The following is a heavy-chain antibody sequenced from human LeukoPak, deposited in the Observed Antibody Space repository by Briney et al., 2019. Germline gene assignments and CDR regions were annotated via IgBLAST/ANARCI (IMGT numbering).Heavy chain of an antibody. D-gene: IGHD5-12*01. CDR2: IIPIFGTA. CDR1: EYSFPNYC. Sequence: KISCKHSEYSFPNYCIGWVRQMPGKGLEWMGIIPIFGTANYAQKFQGRVTITADKSTSTAYMELSSLRSEDTAVYYCARARYSGYGIGQIDYWGQGTLVTVSS. J-gene: IGHJ4*02. V-gene: IGHV1-69*06. CDR3: ARARYSGYGIGQIDY.